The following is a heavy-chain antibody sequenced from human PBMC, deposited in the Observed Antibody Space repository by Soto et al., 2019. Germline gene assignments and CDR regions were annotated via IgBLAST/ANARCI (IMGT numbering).Heavy chain of an antibody. CDR1: GYTFTNYD. CDR3: ARPLSYDSSGYYYDYYHYGMDV. D-gene: IGHD3-22*01. Sequence: QVQLVQSGAEVKKPGASVKVSCKASGYTFTNYDINWVRQATGQGREWMGWMNPNSGNTGYAQKFQGRVTMTRKTSISTAYMELSSLRSEDTAVYYCARPLSYDSSGYYYDYYHYGMDVWGQGTTVTVSS. V-gene: IGHV1-8*01. CDR2: MNPNSGNT. J-gene: IGHJ6*02.